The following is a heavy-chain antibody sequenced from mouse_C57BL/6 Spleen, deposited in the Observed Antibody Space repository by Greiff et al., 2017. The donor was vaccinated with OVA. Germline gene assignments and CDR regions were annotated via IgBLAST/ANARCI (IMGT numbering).Heavy chain of an antibody. Sequence: QVQLQQSGPELVKPGASVKISCKASGYAFSSSWMNWVKQRPGKGLEWIGRIYPGDGDTNYNGKFKGKATLTADKSSSTAYMQLSSLTSEDSAVYFCARSTTVVSNGGYFDYWGQGTTLTGSS. V-gene: IGHV1-82*01. D-gene: IGHD1-1*01. CDR3: ARSTTVVSNGGYFDY. J-gene: IGHJ2*01. CDR1: GYAFSSSW. CDR2: IYPGDGDT.